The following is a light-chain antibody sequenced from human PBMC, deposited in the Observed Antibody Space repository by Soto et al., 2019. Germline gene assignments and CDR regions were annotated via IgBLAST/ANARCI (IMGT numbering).Light chain of an antibody. J-gene: IGKJ1*01. CDR2: GAS. Sequence: EIVLTQSPGTLSLSPGERATLSCRASQTVGSGYLAWYQQKPGQAPRLLIYGASSRATGIPDRFSGSGSGTDFTLAVSRLEPYDFAVYHCQQYGSSPWPVGQGTEVEIK. CDR3: QQYGSSPWP. V-gene: IGKV3-20*01. CDR1: QTVGSGY.